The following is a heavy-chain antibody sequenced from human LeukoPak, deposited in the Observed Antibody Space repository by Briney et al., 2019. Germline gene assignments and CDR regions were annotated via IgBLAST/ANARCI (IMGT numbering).Heavy chain of an antibody. CDR2: ISGSSGII. D-gene: IGHD1-26*01. CDR3: AKAYSGSHLFQY. J-gene: IGHJ4*02. CDR1: GFTFNTYT. V-gene: IGHV3-48*01. Sequence: GGSLRPSCAASGFTFNTYTMNWVRQAPGKGLEWVSYISGSSGIIDYADSVRGRFTISRDNAKNTLYLQMSSLRAEDTAVYYCAKAYSGSHLFQYWGQGTLVTVSS.